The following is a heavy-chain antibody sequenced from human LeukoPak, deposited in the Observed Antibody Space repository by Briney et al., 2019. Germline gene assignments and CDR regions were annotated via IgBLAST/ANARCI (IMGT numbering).Heavy chain of an antibody. CDR2: VNPSSGGT. CDR1: GYTFTGYY. Sequence: ASVKVSCKASGYTFTGYYMHWVRQAPGQGLEWMGWVNPSSGGTNYAQKFQGRVTMTRDTSISTAYMELSRLRSDDTAVYYCARGAPTSTMIVVVVARNWYFDLWGRGTLVTVSS. V-gene: IGHV1-2*02. J-gene: IGHJ2*01. D-gene: IGHD3-22*01. CDR3: ARGAPTSTMIVVVVARNWYFDL.